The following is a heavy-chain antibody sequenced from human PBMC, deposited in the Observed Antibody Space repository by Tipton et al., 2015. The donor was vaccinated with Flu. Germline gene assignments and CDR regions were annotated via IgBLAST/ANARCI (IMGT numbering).Heavy chain of an antibody. CDR2: IHYSGSP. D-gene: IGHD4-11*01. V-gene: IGHV4-39*07. J-gene: IGHJ5*02. CDR1: GGSISSSDDS. Sequence: TLSLTCIVSGGSISSSDDSWGWIRQPPGKGLEWIGNIHYSGSPHYNPSLKSRVTISIDTSKNQFSLRLSSVTAADTAVYYCARRDYSNYVSVPKNWFDPWGQGTLVAVSS. CDR3: ARRDYSNYVSVPKNWFDP.